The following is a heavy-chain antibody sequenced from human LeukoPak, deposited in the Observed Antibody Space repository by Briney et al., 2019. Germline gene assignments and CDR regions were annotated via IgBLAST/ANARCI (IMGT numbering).Heavy chain of an antibody. D-gene: IGHD3-10*02. Sequence: GGSLRLSCAASGFTFDDYAMHWVRQAPGKGLEWVSGISWNSGSIGYADSVKGRFTISRDNAKNSLYLQMNSLRAEDTAVYYCAELGITMIGGVWGKGTAVTISS. CDR3: AELGITMIGGV. V-gene: IGHV3-9*01. J-gene: IGHJ6*04. CDR1: GFTFDDYA. CDR2: ISWNSGSI.